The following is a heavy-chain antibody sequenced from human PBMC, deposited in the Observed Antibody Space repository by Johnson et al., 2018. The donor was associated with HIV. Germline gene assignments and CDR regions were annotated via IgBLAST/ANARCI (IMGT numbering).Heavy chain of an antibody. CDR2: ISYDGSNK. V-gene: IGHV3-30-3*01. CDR1: GFTFSSYA. CDR3: ATESRYCSGGSCQDAFDI. D-gene: IGHD2-15*01. J-gene: IGHJ3*02. Sequence: QVQLVESGGGLVKPGGSLRLSCAASGFTFSSYAMHWVRQAPGKGLEWVAVISYDGSNKYYADSVKGRFTISRDNSKNTLYLQMNSLRAEDTAVYYCATESRYCSGGSCQDAFDIWGQGTMVTVSS.